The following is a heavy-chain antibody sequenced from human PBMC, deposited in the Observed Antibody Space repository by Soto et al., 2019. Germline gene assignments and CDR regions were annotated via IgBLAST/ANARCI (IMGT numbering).Heavy chain of an antibody. J-gene: IGHJ6*02. CDR3: ARVGQWEHYYYGMDV. V-gene: IGHV4-59*01. D-gene: IGHD1-26*01. CDR1: GGSISSYY. Sequence: SETLSLTCTVSGGSISSYYWSWIRQPPGKGLEWIGYIYYSGSTNYNPSLKSRVTISVDTSKNQFSLKLSSVTAADTAVYYCARVGQWEHYYYGMDVWGQGTTVTV. CDR2: IYYSGST.